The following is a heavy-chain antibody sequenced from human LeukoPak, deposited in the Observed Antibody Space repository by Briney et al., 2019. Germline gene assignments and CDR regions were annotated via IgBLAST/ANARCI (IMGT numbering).Heavy chain of an antibody. CDR2: IWYDGSNK. CDR1: GFTFSSYG. Sequence: PGRSLRLSCAASGFTFSSYGMHWVRQAPGKGLEWVAVIWYDGSNKYYADSVKGRFTISRDNSKNTLYLQMNSLRAEDTAVYYCARDATPMVRGVTSNFDYWGQGTLVTVSS. J-gene: IGHJ4*02. CDR3: ARDATPMVRGVTSNFDY. D-gene: IGHD3-10*01. V-gene: IGHV3-33*01.